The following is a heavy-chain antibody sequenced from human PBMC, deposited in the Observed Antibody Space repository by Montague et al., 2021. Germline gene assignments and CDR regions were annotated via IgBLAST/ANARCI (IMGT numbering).Heavy chain of an antibody. J-gene: IGHJ6*02. CDR1: GGSFNAYY. Sequence: SETLSLTCAVYGGSFNAYYWSWIRQSPGKGLEWIGEIHHRGSIYYDPTTDDNPSLQSRVTITVDASKHQFSLRLRSVTAADTAVYYCARHAVGFAGYYNGLDVWGRGTPVIVSS. D-gene: IGHD3-9*01. CDR3: ARHAVGFAGYYNGLDV. CDR2: IHHRGSI. V-gene: IGHV4-34*01.